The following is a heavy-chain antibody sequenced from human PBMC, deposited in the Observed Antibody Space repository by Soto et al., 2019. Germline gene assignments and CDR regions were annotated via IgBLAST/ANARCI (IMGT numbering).Heavy chain of an antibody. CDR2: IYHGGST. J-gene: IGHJ6*02. Sequence: WVRQMPGKGLEWIGEIYHGGSTSYNPSLKSRVTLSLDKFKNHFSLNLTSVTAADTAVYYCARLSFSYGVDVWGQGTTVTVSS. CDR3: ARLSFSYGVDV. V-gene: IGHV4-4*02.